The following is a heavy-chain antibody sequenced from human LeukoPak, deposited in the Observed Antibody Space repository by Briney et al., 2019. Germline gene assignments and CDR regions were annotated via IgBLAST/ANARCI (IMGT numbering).Heavy chain of an antibody. J-gene: IGHJ4*02. D-gene: IGHD3-22*01. CDR3: ARLRRNSDKSGFYYYYDY. Sequence: PGGSLRLSCAASGLTFSSFSFNWVRQVPGKGLEWVSSINTVASYIYYADSVKGRFTISRDNAKNSLYLQMNSLRAEDTGVYYCARLRRNSDKSGFYYYYDYWGQGTLVTVSS. CDR2: INTVASYI. CDR1: GLTFSSFS. V-gene: IGHV3-21*06.